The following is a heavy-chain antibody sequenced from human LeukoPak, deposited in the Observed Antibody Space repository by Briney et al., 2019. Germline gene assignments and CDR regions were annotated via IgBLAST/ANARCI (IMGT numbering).Heavy chain of an antibody. CDR1: GGSISSYY. CDR3: AKSGGYGLIDY. Sequence: PSGTLSLTCTVSGGSISSYYWSWIRQPAGKGLEWIGRIYTSGSTNYNPSLKSRVTMSVDTSKNQFSLKLNSVTAADTAMYYCAKSGGYGLIDYWGRGTLVTVSS. D-gene: IGHD1-26*01. J-gene: IGHJ4*02. V-gene: IGHV4-4*07. CDR2: IYTSGST.